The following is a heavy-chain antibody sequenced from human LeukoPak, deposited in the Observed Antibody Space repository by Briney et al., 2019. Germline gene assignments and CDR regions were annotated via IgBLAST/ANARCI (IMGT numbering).Heavy chain of an antibody. CDR1: GGSFSGYY. J-gene: IGHJ4*02. Sequence: SEALFLTCAVYGGSFSGYYWSWIRQPPGKGLEWIGEINHSGSTNYNPSLKSRVTISVDTSKNQFSLKLSSVTAADTAVYYCARGSPNIAASPRVGFDYWGQGTLATVSS. V-gene: IGHV4-34*01. CDR3: ARGSPNIAASPRVGFDY. D-gene: IGHD6-6*01. CDR2: INHSGST.